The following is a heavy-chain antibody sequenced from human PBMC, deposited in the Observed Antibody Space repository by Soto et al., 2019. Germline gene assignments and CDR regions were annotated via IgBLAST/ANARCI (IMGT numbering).Heavy chain of an antibody. V-gene: IGHV4-39*01. CDR2: IYYSGST. D-gene: IGHD6-19*01. CDR3: ARHYSSGSRNWFDP. J-gene: IGHJ5*02. CDR1: GGSINSSSYF. Sequence: SETLSLTCSVSGGSINSSSYFWGWVRQPPGKGLEWIGSIYYSGSTYYNPSLRSRVTISVDTSKNQFSLKLSSVTAADTAVFYCARHYSSGSRNWFDPWGQGTRVTVSS.